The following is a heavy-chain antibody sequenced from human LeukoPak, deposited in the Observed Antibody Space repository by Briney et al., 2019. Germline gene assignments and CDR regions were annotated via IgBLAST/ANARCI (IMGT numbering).Heavy chain of an antibody. CDR3: ARDPIFSHSYGYSFDY. CDR1: GYTFTSYY. CDR2: INPSGGST. Sequence: ASVKVSCKASGYTFTSYYMHWVRQAPRQGLEWMGIINPSGGSTSYAQKFQGRVTMTRDTSTSTVYMELSSLRSEDTAVYYCARDPIFSHSYGYSFDYWGQGTLVTVSS. D-gene: IGHD5-18*01. J-gene: IGHJ4*02. V-gene: IGHV1-46*01.